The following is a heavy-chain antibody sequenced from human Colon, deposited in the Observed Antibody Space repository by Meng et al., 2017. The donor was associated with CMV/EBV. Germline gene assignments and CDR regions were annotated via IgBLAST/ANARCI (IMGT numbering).Heavy chain of an antibody. CDR1: KSPFTRHP. CDR3: ARVICGGDCYLDY. V-gene: IGHV1-69*12. D-gene: IGHD2-21*02. J-gene: IGHJ4*02. CDR2: IITISGTT. Sequence: QGQLEQSGGEVKKPGSSVKVSCKASKSPFTRHPISWVRQGPGQGFEWVGGIITISGTTDYAQKFQGRVTITADESTSTAYMKLSNLRSEDTAIYYCARVICGGDCYLDYWGRGTLVTVSS.